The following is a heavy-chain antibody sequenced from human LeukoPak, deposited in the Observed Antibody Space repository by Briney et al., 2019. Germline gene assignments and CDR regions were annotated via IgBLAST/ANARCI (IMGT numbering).Heavy chain of an antibody. J-gene: IGHJ4*02. CDR3: ARGQYYGDYVDY. CDR1: GYTFTSYD. D-gene: IGHD4-17*01. Sequence: GASVKVSCKASGYTFTSYDINWVRQATGQGLEWMGWMNPNSGNTGYAQKFQGRVTMTRNTSISTAHMELSSLRSEDTAVYYCARGQYYGDYVDYWGQGTLVTVSS. CDR2: MNPNSGNT. V-gene: IGHV1-8*01.